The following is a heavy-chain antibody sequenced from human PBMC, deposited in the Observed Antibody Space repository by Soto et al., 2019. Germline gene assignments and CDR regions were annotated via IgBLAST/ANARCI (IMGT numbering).Heavy chain of an antibody. D-gene: IGHD2-2*01. V-gene: IGHV4-34*01. CDR1: GGSFSGYY. CDR2: INHRGST. CDR3: ARDGFCTSTTCRVGNWFDP. Sequence: SETLSLTCVVYGGSFSGYYWSWIRQSPGKGLEWIGGINHRGSTSYNPSLESRVTISVDTSKNQFSLKLPSVTAADTAMYYCARDGFCTSTTCRVGNWFDPWGQGTLVTVSS. J-gene: IGHJ5*02.